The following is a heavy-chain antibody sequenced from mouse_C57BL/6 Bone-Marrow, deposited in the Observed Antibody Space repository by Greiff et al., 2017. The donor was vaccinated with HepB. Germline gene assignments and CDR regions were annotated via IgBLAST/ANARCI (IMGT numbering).Heavy chain of an antibody. Sequence: EVQLQQSGPELVKPGASVKISCKASGYTFTDYYMNWVKQSHGKSLEWIGDINPNNGGTSYNQKFKGKATLTVDKSSSTAYMELRSLTSEDSAVYYCARGGKMGDGYYVGLAMDYWGQGTSVTVSS. D-gene: IGHD2-3*01. CDR1: GYTFTDYY. J-gene: IGHJ4*01. CDR2: INPNNGGT. CDR3: ARGGKMGDGYYVGLAMDY. V-gene: IGHV1-26*01.